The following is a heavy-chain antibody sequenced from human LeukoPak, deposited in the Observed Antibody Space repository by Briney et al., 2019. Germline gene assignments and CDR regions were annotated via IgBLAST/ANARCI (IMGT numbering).Heavy chain of an antibody. V-gene: IGHV3-30*18. D-gene: IGHD6-19*01. CDR1: GFTVSIEG. CDR3: AKDQSSGWYRVADY. Sequence: GGSLRLSCAASGFTVSIEGMHWVRQAPGKGLEWVAVITYDGTEIHYGDSVKGRFTISRDSFKNTLHLQMNSLRVEDTAVYYCAKDQSSGWYRVADYWGQGTLVTVSS. J-gene: IGHJ4*02. CDR2: ITYDGTEI.